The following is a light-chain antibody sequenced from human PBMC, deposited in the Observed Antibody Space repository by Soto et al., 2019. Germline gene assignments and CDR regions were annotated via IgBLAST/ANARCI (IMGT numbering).Light chain of an antibody. Sequence: EIVLTQSPDTLSLSPGERATLSCRASQTVNNNYVAWYQQKPGQAPRLLIFRASNKATGIPDRFSGSGSGTEFTLTISSLQSEDFAVYYCQQYNNWPRTFGQGTKVDIK. J-gene: IGKJ1*01. CDR2: RAS. CDR1: QTVNNN. V-gene: IGKV3D-15*01. CDR3: QQYNNWPRT.